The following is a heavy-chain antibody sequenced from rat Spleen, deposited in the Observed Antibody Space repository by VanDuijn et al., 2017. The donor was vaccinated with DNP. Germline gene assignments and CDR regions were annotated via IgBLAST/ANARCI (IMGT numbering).Heavy chain of an antibody. J-gene: IGHJ2*01. Sequence: VQLQESGPGLVKPSQSLSLTCSVTGYSITSNYWGWIRKFPGNKMEWMGYINYSGSTSYNPSLKSRISITRDTSKNQFFLQLNSVTTEDTATYYCARGVDYGGSNWFAYWGQGVMVTVSS. CDR2: INYSGST. V-gene: IGHV3-1*01. CDR3: ARGVDYGGSNWFAY. CDR1: GYSITSNY. D-gene: IGHD1-11*01.